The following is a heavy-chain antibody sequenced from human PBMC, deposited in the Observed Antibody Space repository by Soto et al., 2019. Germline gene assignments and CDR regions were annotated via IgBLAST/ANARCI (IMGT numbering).Heavy chain of an antibody. D-gene: IGHD4-4*01. J-gene: IGHJ1*01. V-gene: IGHV4-38-2*02. CDR3: ARASGDDYKCTEYFQL. CDR2: TYHSGNT. Sequence: ETLSLTFPFSGYSISRGYYWGWIRRPPGKGLEWIGSTYHSGNTYYNPSLKSRVIVSVDTSKNQFSLNLSSVTAADTAVYYCARASGDDYKCTEYFQLWGRGTLVTVSS. CDR1: GYSISRGYY.